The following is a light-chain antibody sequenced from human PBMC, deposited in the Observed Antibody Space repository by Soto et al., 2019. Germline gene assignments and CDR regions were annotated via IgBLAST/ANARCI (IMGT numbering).Light chain of an antibody. CDR2: EVS. J-gene: IGLJ3*02. CDR1: SSDVGGYNY. CDR3: SSYSSNNTWV. Sequence: QSALTQPASVSGSPGQSITLSCTGTSSDVGGYNYVSWYQQHPGRAPKFMIYEVSNRPSGVSDRFSGSKSDNTASLTISGLQAEDEADYYCSSYSSNNTWVFGGGTKLTVL. V-gene: IGLV2-14*01.